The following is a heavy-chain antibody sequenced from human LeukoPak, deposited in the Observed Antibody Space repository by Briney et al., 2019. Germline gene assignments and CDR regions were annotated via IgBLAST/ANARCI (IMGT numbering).Heavy chain of an antibody. J-gene: IGHJ6*03. D-gene: IGHD6-19*01. Sequence: ASVKVSCKASGYTFTSYAMNWVRQAPGQGLEWMGWINTNTGNPTYAQGFTGRFVFSLDTSVSTAYLQISSLKAEDTAVYYCARGVSRGWYWYYYYYMDVWGKGTTVTVSS. CDR2: INTNTGNP. CDR3: ARGVSRGWYWYYYYYMDV. CDR1: GYTFTSYA. V-gene: IGHV7-4-1*02.